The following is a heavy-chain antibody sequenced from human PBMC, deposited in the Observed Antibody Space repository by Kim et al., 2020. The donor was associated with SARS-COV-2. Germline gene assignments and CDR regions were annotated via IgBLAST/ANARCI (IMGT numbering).Heavy chain of an antibody. Sequence: SETLSLTCAVYGGSFSGYYWSWIRQPPGKGLEWIGEINHSGSTNYNPSLKSRVTISVDTSKNQFSLKLSSVTAADTAVYYCARGLYSSSSRFDYWGQGT. CDR2: INHSGST. CDR1: GGSFSGYY. J-gene: IGHJ4*02. D-gene: IGHD6-6*01. V-gene: IGHV4-34*01. CDR3: ARGLYSSSSRFDY.